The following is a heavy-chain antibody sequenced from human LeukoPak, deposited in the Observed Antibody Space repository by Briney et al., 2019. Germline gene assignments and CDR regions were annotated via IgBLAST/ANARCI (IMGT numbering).Heavy chain of an antibody. V-gene: IGHV3-74*01. Sequence: GGSLRLSCAASGFTFSSYWMHWVRQAPGKGLVWVSRINTDGSSTSYADSVKGRFTISRDNAKNTLYLQMNSLRAEDTALYYCAKDIYPVGGDDLLGAFDIWGQGTMVTVSS. CDR3: AKDIYPVGGDDLLGAFDI. D-gene: IGHD2-21*02. CDR2: INTDGSST. J-gene: IGHJ3*02. CDR1: GFTFSSYW.